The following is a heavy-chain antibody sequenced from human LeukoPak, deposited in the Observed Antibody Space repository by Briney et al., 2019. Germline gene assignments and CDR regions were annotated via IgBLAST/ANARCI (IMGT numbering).Heavy chain of an antibody. CDR3: TREREWLFT. Sequence: PGGSLRLSCTASGFDFGGLWMSWVRQAPGKGLEWVSFVRRKIFGGTTEYAASVKGRFTISRDDSKSIAYLQMNSLKTEDTAVYYCTREREWLFTWGQGTLVTVSS. CDR1: GFDFGGLW. J-gene: IGHJ4*02. CDR2: VRRKIFGGTT. V-gene: IGHV3-49*04. D-gene: IGHD3-3*01.